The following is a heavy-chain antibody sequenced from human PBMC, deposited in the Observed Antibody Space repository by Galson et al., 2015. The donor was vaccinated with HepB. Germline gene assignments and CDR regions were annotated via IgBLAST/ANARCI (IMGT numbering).Heavy chain of an antibody. CDR2: INTNTGNP. J-gene: IGHJ6*02. CDR3: ARVIVSQSGWTDYDYYGMDV. Sequence: SVKVSCKASGYTFTSYAMNWVRQAPGQGLEWMGWINTNTGNPTYAQGFTGRFVFSLDTSVSTAYLQISSLKAEDTAVYYCARVIVSQSGWTDYDYYGMDVWGQGTTVTVSS. V-gene: IGHV7-4-1*02. D-gene: IGHD6-19*01. CDR1: GYTFTSYA.